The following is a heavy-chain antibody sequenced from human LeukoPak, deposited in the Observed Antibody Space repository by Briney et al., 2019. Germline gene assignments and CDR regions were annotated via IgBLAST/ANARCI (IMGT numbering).Heavy chain of an antibody. CDR1: GYTFTGYY. J-gene: IGHJ4*02. CDR3: ARHCSGGSCQNPFDY. CDR2: INPNSGGT. Sequence: ASVKVSCKASGYTFTGYYMHWVRQAPGQGLEWMGCINPNSGGTNYAQKFQGRVTMTRDTSISTAYMELSRLRSDDTAVYYCARHCSGGSCQNPFDYWGQGTLVTVSS. D-gene: IGHD2-15*01. V-gene: IGHV1-2*02.